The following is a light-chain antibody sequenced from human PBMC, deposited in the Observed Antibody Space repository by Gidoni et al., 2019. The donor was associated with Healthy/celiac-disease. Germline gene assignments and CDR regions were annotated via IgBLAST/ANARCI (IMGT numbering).Light chain of an antibody. V-gene: IGKV3-20*01. J-gene: IGKJ3*01. CDR2: GAS. Sequence: TVLTQSPGTLSLSPGERAALSCRASQSVSSSYLAWYQQKPGQASRLLIYGASSRATGIPDRFSGSGSGTDFTLTISRLEPEDFAVYYCQQYGSSFFTFGPGTKVDIK. CDR1: QSVSSSY. CDR3: QQYGSSFFT.